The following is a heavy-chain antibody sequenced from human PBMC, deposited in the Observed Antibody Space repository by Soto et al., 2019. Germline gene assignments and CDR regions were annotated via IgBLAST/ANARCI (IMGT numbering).Heavy chain of an antibody. D-gene: IGHD6-6*01. CDR2: IIPIFGTA. Sequence: QVQLVQSGAEVKKPGSSVKVSCKASGGTFSSYAISWVRQAPGQGLEWMGGIIPIFGTANYAQKFQGTVTITADESTSKAYMELSSLRSDDTSVYYCARESSYSSSYYYYGMDVWGQGTTVTVSS. CDR3: ARESSYSSSYYYYGMDV. V-gene: IGHV1-69*12. J-gene: IGHJ6*02. CDR1: GGTFSSYA.